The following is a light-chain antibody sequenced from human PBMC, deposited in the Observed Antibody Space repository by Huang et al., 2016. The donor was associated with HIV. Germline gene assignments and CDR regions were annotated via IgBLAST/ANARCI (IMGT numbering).Light chain of an antibody. CDR1: QIINKY. J-gene: IGKJ2*01. Sequence: DIQMTQAPTSLSAAVGDRVIITCRASQIINKYLNWYQQMPGRAPKLLISGASSLQGGVSSRFSGSGSGTDFTLTIRDLQPEDTATYHCQQSYNIPRTFGQGTLLEI. CDR2: GAS. V-gene: IGKV1-39*01. CDR3: QQSYNIPRT.